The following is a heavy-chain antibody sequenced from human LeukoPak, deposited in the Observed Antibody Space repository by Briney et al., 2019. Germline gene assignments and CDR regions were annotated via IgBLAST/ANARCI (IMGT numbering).Heavy chain of an antibody. CDR3: ARAKYYDYVWGSYRHPYYFDY. CDR1: GGSFSGYY. J-gene: IGHJ4*02. D-gene: IGHD3-16*02. CDR2: INHSGST. Sequence: SETLSLTCAVYGGSFSGYYWSWIRQPPGKGLEWIGEINHSGSTNYSPSLKSRVTISVDTSKNQFSLKLSSVTAADTAVYYCARAKYYDYVWGSYRHPYYFDYWGQGTLVTVSS. V-gene: IGHV4-34*01.